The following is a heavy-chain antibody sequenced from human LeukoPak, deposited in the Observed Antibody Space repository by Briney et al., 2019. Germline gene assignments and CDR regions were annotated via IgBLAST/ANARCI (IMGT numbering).Heavy chain of an antibody. D-gene: IGHD6-19*01. J-gene: IGHJ4*02. Sequence: GGSLRLSCAASGFTVSSNYMSWVRQAPGKGLEWVSVIYSGGSTYYADSVKGRFTISRDNSKNTLYLQMNSLRAEDTAVYYCAKDQAVAGTSLDYWGQGTLVTVSS. CDR3: AKDQAVAGTSLDY. CDR1: GFTVSSNY. V-gene: IGHV3-53*05. CDR2: IYSGGST.